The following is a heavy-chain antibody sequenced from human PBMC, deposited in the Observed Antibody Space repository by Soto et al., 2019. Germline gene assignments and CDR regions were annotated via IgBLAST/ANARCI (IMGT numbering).Heavy chain of an antibody. D-gene: IGHD3-22*01. J-gene: IGHJ3*02. V-gene: IGHV3-23*01. Sequence: EVQILESGGGLVQPGGSLRLSCAGSGFTFSSYAMYWVRQAPGKGLAWVSGISDSGTGTYYADSVKGRFTISRDNSKNTVYLQMKSLRAEDTAVYYCAKDHTVVIRDAFDIWGQGTMVNVSS. CDR2: ISDSGTGT. CDR3: AKDHTVVIRDAFDI. CDR1: GFTFSSYA.